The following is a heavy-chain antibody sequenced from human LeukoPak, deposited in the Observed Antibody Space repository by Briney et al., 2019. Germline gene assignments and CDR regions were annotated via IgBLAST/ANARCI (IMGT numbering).Heavy chain of an antibody. D-gene: IGHD3-22*01. CDR1: GFTFSSYA. CDR3: AQGGYYDSSGNPDY. J-gene: IGHJ4*02. CDR2: ISYDGSNK. V-gene: IGHV3-30*15. Sequence: GGSLRLSCAASGFTFSSYAMHWVRQAPGKGLEWVALISYDGSNKYYADSVKGRFTISRDNSKNTLYLQMSSLRAEDTAVYYCAQGGYYDSSGNPDYWGQGTLVTVSS.